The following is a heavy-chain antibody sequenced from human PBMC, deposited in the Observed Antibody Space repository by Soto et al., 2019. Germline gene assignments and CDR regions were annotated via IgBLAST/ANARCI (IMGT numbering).Heavy chain of an antibody. D-gene: IGHD5-18*01. J-gene: IGHJ4*02. CDR3: ARGGYSYGPLYYFDY. CDR1: GGSISSSSFH. Sequence: PSETLSLTCTVSGGSISSSSFHWGWIRQPPGKGLEWIGYIYYSGSTNYNPSLKSRVTISVDTSKNQFSLKLSSVTAADTAVCYCARGGYSYGPLYYFDYWGQGTLVTVSS. CDR2: IYYSGST. V-gene: IGHV4-61*05.